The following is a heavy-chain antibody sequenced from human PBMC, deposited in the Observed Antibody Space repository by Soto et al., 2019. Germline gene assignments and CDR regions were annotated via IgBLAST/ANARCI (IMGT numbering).Heavy chain of an antibody. D-gene: IGHD3-3*01. CDR2: IIPILGIA. V-gene: IGHV1-69*02. J-gene: IGHJ3*02. CDR1: GGTFSSYT. CDR3: EKSGHGAFDI. Sequence: QVQLVQSGAEVKKPGSSVKVSCKASGGTFSSYTISWVRQAPGQGLEWMGRIIPILGIANYAQKFQGRVTITADKSTSTVYVELSSMRAEDTAIYYYEKSGHGAFDIWGQGTMVTVSS.